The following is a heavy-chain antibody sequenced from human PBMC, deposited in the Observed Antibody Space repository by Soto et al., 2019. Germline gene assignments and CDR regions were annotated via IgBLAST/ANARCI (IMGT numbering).Heavy chain of an antibody. CDR2: ISPGGDST. D-gene: IGHD1-1*01. CDR3: AKALGNPYYYYYMDV. V-gene: IGHV3-23*01. Sequence: EVQLLESGGGLVQPGGSLRLSCAASGFNFNIYAMTWVRQAPGKGLEWVSTISPGGDSTYFADSVKGRVTNSRDNSKNTLSLQMNSLRAEDTATYFCAKALGNPYYYYYMDVWGTGTTVTVSS. J-gene: IGHJ6*03. CDR1: GFNFNIYA.